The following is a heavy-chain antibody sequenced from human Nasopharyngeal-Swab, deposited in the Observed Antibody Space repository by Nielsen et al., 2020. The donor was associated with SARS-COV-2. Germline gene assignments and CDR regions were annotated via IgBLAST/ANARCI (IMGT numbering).Heavy chain of an antibody. D-gene: IGHD6-25*01. Sequence: GESLKISCAASGFTFSSYEMNWVRQAPGKGLEWVSYISSSGSTIYYADSVKGRFTISRDNSKNTLYLQMNSLRAEDTAVYYCARDRSSGGFDIWGQGTMVTVSS. CDR2: ISSSGSTI. CDR1: GFTFSSYE. CDR3: ARDRSSGGFDI. V-gene: IGHV3-48*03. J-gene: IGHJ3*02.